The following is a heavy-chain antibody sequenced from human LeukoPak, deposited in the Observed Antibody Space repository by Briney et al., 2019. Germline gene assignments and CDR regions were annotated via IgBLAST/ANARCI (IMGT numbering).Heavy chain of an antibody. CDR3: ARDHCSGGSCYDFVDY. D-gene: IGHD2-15*01. Sequence: ASVKVSCKASGYTFTGYCMHWVRQAPGQGLEWMGRINPNSGGTNYAQKFQGRVTMTRDTSISTAYMELSRLRSDDTAVYYCARDHCSGGSCYDFVDYWGQGTLVTVSS. J-gene: IGHJ4*02. V-gene: IGHV1-2*06. CDR1: GYTFTGYC. CDR2: INPNSGGT.